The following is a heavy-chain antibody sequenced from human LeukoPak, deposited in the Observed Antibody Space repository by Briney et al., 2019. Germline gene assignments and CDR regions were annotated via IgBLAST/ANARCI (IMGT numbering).Heavy chain of an antibody. V-gene: IGHV4-61*02. CDR3: ARGRAGPFDY. Sequence: SQTLSLTCTVSGGSISSGSYYWSWIRQPAGKGLEWIGRIYTSGSTNYNPSLKSRVTISVDTSKNQFSLKLSSVTAADTAVYYCARGRAGPFDYWGQGTLVTVSS. CDR2: IYTSGST. J-gene: IGHJ4*02. CDR1: GGSISSGSYY. D-gene: IGHD6-19*01.